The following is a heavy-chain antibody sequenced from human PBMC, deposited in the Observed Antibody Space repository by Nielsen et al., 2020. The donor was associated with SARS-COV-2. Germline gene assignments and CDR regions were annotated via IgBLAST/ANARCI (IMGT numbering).Heavy chain of an antibody. Sequence: GESLKISCAASGFTFSSYSMNWDRQAPGKGLEWVSSISSGSSYIYYADSVKGRFTISRDNAKNSLYLQMNSLRAEDTAVYYCARDLQSLGAYYDFWSGYHLAGGTGYFDYWGQGTLVTVSS. CDR1: GFTFSSYS. J-gene: IGHJ4*02. CDR3: ARDLQSLGAYYDFWSGYHLAGGTGYFDY. D-gene: IGHD3-3*01. V-gene: IGHV3-21*01. CDR2: ISSGSSYI.